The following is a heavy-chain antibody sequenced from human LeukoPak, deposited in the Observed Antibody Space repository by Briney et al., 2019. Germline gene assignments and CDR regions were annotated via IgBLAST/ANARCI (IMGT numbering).Heavy chain of an antibody. J-gene: IGHJ4*02. D-gene: IGHD6-19*01. CDR2: IYYSGST. Sequence: SETLSLTCTVSGGSISSGGYYWSWIRQHPGKGLEWIGYIYYSGSTYYNPSLKSRVTISVDTSKNQFSLKLSSVTAADTAVYYCAAGIAVAPNLYWGQGTLVTVSS. V-gene: IGHV4-31*03. CDR1: GGSISSGGYY. CDR3: AAGIAVAPNLY.